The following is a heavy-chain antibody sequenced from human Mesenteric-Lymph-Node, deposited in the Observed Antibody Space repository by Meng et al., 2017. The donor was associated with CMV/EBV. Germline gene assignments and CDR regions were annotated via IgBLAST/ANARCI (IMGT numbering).Heavy chain of an antibody. CDR3: AKDRSGSPTWYY. D-gene: IGHD1-26*01. CDR1: GFTFSSYA. V-gene: IGHV3-30*02. CDR2: IRYDGSNK. Sequence: GESLKISCAASGFTFSSYAMHWVRQAPGKGLEWVAFIRYDGSNKYYADSVKGRFTISRDNSKNTLYLQMNSLRAEDTAVYYCAKDRSGSPTWYYWGQGTLVTVSS. J-gene: IGHJ4*02.